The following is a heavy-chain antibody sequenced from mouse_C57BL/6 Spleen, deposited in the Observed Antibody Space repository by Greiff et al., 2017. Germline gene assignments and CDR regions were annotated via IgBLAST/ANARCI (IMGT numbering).Heavy chain of an antibody. CDR1: GYAFSSSW. J-gene: IGHJ4*01. CDR3: SYYDYDYAMDY. D-gene: IGHD2-4*01. Sequence: VHLVESGPELVKPGASVKISCKASGYAFSSSWMNWVKQRPGKGLEWIGRISPGDGDTNYNGKFKGQATLTADKSSSTAYMQLSSLTSEDSAVYFCSYYDYDYAMDYWGQGTSGTVSS. CDR2: ISPGDGDT. V-gene: IGHV1-82*01.